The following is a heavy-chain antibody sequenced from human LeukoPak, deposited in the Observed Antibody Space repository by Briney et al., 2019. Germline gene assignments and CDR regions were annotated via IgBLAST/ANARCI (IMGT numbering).Heavy chain of an antibody. CDR2: IYYSGST. J-gene: IGHJ5*02. Sequence: PSETLSLTCTVSGGSISSGDYYWSCIRQPPGKGLEWIGYIYYSGSTYYNPSLKSRVTISVDTSKNQFSLKLSSVTAADTAVYYCARVNWNDVWFDPWGQGTLVTVSS. CDR3: ARVNWNDVWFDP. CDR1: GGSISSGDYY. D-gene: IGHD1-1*01. V-gene: IGHV4-30-4*01.